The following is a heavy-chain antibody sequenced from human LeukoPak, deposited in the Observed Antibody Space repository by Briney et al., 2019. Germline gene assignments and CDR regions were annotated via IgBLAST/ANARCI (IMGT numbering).Heavy chain of an antibody. V-gene: IGHV1-18*01. CDR2: ISGYNGNA. CDR1: GYIFTSYG. D-gene: IGHD3-22*01. Sequence: GASVKVSCKASGYIFTSYGISWVRQAPGQGLELMGWISGYNGNANYAQKVQGRVTMTTDTSTSTAYMELRSLRSDDTAVYYCARGDYESSGHYVGESSWGQGTLVTVSS. J-gene: IGHJ5*02. CDR3: ARGDYESSGHYVGESS.